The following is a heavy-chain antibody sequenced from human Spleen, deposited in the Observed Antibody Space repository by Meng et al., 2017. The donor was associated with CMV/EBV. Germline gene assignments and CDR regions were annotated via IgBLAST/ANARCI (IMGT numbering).Heavy chain of an antibody. CDR2: IYNGDSST. CDR1: GFTFSSHA. Sequence: GGSLRLSCATSGFTFSSHAMSWVRQAPGKGLEWVSNIYNGDSSTYYADSVKGRFTISRDNSKNTLYLQMNSLRAEDTAVYYCARGTTGYFDYWGQGTLVTVSS. CDR3: ARGTTGYFDY. J-gene: IGHJ4*02. D-gene: IGHD1-7*01. V-gene: IGHV3-23*03.